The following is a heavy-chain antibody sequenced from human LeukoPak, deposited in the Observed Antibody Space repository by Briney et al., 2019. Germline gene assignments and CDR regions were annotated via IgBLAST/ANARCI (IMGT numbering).Heavy chain of an antibody. CDR2: LYTSGST. CDR3: AGEERCSGGSCYYFDY. Sequence: PSETLSLTCSVSGGSLSSHYWSWIRQPAGKGLEWIGRLYTSGSTNYNPSLKSRVTMSVDTSKNQFSLKLSSVTAADTAVYYCAGEERCSGGSCYYFDYWGQGTLVTVSS. CDR1: GGSLSSHY. D-gene: IGHD2-15*01. J-gene: IGHJ4*02. V-gene: IGHV4-4*07.